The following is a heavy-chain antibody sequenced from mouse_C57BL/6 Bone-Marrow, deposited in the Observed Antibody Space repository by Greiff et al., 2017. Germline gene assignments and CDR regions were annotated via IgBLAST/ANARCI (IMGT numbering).Heavy chain of an antibody. CDR1: GYTFTSYW. J-gene: IGHJ3*01. V-gene: IGHV1-64*01. Sequence: QVQLQQPGAELVKPGASVKLSCKASGYTFTSYWMHWVKQRPGQGLEWIGMIHPNSGSTNYNEKFKSKATLTVDNSSSTAYMQLSSLTSEDSAVYYCARCRYYGSSYPFAYWGQGTLVTVSA. CDR3: ARCRYYGSSYPFAY. D-gene: IGHD1-1*01. CDR2: IHPNSGST.